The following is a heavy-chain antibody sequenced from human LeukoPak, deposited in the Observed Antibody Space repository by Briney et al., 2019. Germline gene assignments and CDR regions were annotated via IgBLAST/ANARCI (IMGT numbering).Heavy chain of an antibody. CDR1: GGSISSYY. D-gene: IGHD5-18*01. CDR2: IYYSGST. CDR3: ARHTDTAIVDY. Sequence: SETLSLTCTVSGGSISSYYWGWIRQPPGKGLEWIGSIYYSGSTYYNPSLKSRVTISVDTSKNQFSLKLSSVTAADTAVYYCARHTDTAIVDYWGQGTLVTVSS. V-gene: IGHV4-39*01. J-gene: IGHJ4*02.